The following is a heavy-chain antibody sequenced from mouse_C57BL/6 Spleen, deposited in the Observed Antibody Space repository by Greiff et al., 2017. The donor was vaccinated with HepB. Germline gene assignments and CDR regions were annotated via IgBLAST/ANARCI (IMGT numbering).Heavy chain of an antibody. Sequence: QVQLQQPGAELVKPGASVKLSCKASGYTFTSYWMQWVKQRPGQGLEWIGEIDPSDSYTNYNQKFKGKATLTVDTSSSTAYMQLSSLTSEDSAVYYCARGTFYWGQGTTLTVSS. J-gene: IGHJ2*01. CDR1: GYTFTSYW. D-gene: IGHD3-3*01. V-gene: IGHV1-50*01. CDR3: ARGTFY. CDR2: IDPSDSYT.